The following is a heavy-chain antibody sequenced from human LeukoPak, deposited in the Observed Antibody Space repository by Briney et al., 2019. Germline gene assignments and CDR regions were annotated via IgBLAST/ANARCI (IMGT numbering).Heavy chain of an antibody. Sequence: GGSLRLSCAASGFTFSSYSMNWVRQAPGKGLEWVSSISSSSSYIYYADSVKGRFTISRDNAKNSLYLQMNSLRAEDTAVYYCARVGRDDYVWGSYRYDAFDIWGQGTMVTVSS. CDR3: ARVGRDDYVWGSYRYDAFDI. CDR2: ISSSSSYI. D-gene: IGHD3-16*02. CDR1: GFTFSSYS. J-gene: IGHJ3*02. V-gene: IGHV3-21*01.